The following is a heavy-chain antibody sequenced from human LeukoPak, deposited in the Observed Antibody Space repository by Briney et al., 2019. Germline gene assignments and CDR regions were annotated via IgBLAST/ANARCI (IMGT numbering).Heavy chain of an antibody. J-gene: IGHJ4*02. Sequence: GGSLRLSCAASGFTFSRFWMSWVRQAPGQGLEWVANIKQDGSEKYYADSVKGRFTISRDNSKNTLYLQMNSLRAEDTAVYYCARASDSVLGYFDYWGQGTLVTVSS. D-gene: IGHD7-27*01. CDR2: IKQDGSEK. CDR3: ARASDSVLGYFDY. V-gene: IGHV3-7*02. CDR1: GFTFSRFW.